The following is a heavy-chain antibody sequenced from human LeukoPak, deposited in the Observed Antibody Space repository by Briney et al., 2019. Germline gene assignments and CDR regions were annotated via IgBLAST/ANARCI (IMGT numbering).Heavy chain of an antibody. CDR3: GRDLLGCSGGACYSSDF. D-gene: IGHD2-15*01. J-gene: IGHJ4*02. V-gene: IGHV1-18*01. Sequence: VKVSCKAPGYTFTNYGITWVRQAPGQGLEWMGWVSGDSSNTNLAQRFQARVTMTTDTSTNTAYMELRSLKSDDTAVYYCGRDLLGCSGGACYSSDFWGQGTQVTVSS. CDR2: VSGDSSNT. CDR1: GYTFTNYG.